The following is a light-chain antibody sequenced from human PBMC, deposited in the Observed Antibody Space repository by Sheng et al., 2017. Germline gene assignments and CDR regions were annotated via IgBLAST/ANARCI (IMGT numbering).Light chain of an antibody. CDR2: DDT. Sequence: SYVLTQPPSVSVAPGQTATITCGGNNIGSKTVHWYQQKPGQAPVLVVCDDTDRPSGIPERFSGSNSGNTATLTITRAEAGDEADYYCQVWHTRGDRLVVFGGGTRLAVL. CDR1: NIGSKT. V-gene: IGLV3-21*02. CDR3: QVWHTRGDRLVV. J-gene: IGLJ2*01.